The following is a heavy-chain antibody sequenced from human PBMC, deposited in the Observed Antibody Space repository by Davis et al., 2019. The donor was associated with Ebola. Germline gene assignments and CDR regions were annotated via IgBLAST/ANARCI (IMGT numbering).Heavy chain of an antibody. CDR3: ARFHIVGATTY. D-gene: IGHD1-26*01. J-gene: IGHJ4*02. V-gene: IGHV3-11*01. Sequence: GESLKISCAASGFTFSDYYMSWIRQAPGKGLEWVSYISSSGSTIYYADSVKGRFTISRDNAMNSLYLQMNSLRAEDTAVYYCARFHIVGATTYWGQGTLVTVSS. CDR2: ISSSGSTI. CDR1: GFTFSDYY.